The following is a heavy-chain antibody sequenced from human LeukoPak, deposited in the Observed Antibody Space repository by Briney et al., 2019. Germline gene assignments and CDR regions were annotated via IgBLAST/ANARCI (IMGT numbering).Heavy chain of an antibody. CDR1: GGSISSSSYY. V-gene: IGHV4-39*07. Sequence: SETLSLTCTVSGGSISSSSYYWGWIRQPPGKGLEWIGSIYYSGSTYYNPSLKSRVTISVDTSKNQFSLKLSSVTAADTAVYYCARVYPWLGLDAFDIWGQGTMVTVSS. J-gene: IGHJ3*02. CDR3: ARVYPWLGLDAFDI. D-gene: IGHD5-24*01. CDR2: IYYSGST.